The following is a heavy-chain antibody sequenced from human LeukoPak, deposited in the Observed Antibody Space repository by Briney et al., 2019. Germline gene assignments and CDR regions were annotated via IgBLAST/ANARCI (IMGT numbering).Heavy chain of an antibody. D-gene: IGHD3-22*01. Sequence: SVKVSCKASGGTFSSYAISWVRQAPGQGLEWMGRIIPILGIANYAQKFQGRVTITADKSTSTAYMELSSLRSEDTAVYYCARERKYYYYDSSGYYSDYWGRGTLVTVSS. J-gene: IGHJ4*02. CDR1: GGTFSSYA. CDR3: ARERKYYYYDSSGYYSDY. V-gene: IGHV1-69*04. CDR2: IIPILGIA.